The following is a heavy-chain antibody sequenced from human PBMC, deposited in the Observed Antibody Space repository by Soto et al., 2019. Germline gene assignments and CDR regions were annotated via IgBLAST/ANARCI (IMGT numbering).Heavy chain of an antibody. Sequence: PSETLSLTCTVSGGSISSGDYYWSWIRQPPWKGLEWIGYIYYSGSTYYNPSLKSRVTISVDTSKNQFSLKLSSVTAADTAVYYCAGEISGYSYGYDYWGQGXLVTVSS. V-gene: IGHV4-30-4*01. D-gene: IGHD5-18*01. CDR2: IYYSGST. CDR3: AGEISGYSYGYDY. J-gene: IGHJ4*02. CDR1: GGSISSGDYY.